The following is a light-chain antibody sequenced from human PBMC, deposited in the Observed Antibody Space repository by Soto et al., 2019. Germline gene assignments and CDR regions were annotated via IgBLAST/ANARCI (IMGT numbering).Light chain of an antibody. V-gene: IGKV1-39*01. J-gene: IGKJ4*01. Sequence: DIHMTQSPSSLSASVGDSVTITCRPSQNIDRYLHWYQHIPGKAPKLLIYGASNLQSGVPSMFTGSGSRTHFTLTISSLQPEDSATYYCQQTHSTPPTFGGGTKVE. CDR2: GAS. CDR3: QQTHSTPPT. CDR1: QNIDRY.